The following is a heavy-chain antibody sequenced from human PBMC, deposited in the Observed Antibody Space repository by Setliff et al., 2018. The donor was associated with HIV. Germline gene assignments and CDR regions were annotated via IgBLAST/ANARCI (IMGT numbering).Heavy chain of an antibody. V-gene: IGHV1-8*01. CDR2: INPNSDNT. CDR1: XYACNSYT. D-gene: IGHD2-15*01. J-gene: IGHJ6*03. Sequence: ASVKVSXXXXXYACNSYTRNGGRQATGRGLEWMGWINPNSDNTAYAQKFQGRLTMTRNTSTGTVYMELSSLRSEDTAVYYCARIGRTPYYYYYMDVWGKGTTVTVSS. CDR3: ARIGRTPYYYYYMDV.